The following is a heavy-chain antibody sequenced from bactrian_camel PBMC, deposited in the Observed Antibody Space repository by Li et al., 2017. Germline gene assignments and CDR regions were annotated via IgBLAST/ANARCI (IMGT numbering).Heavy chain of an antibody. CDR1: GFVFNTYG. CDR3: AADVGFSDYGLIRFQEAGGCPFGY. Sequence: DVQLVESGGGVVQPGESLDLSCAASGFVFNTYGMKWSRQAPGKELEWVATIDARGSTTYYPPRLEGRFTISRDNAKNTAILQMNNLKPEDTAMYLCAADVGFSDYGLIRFQEAGGCPFGYFGQGTQVTVS. CDR2: IDARGSTT. V-gene: IGHV3S40*01. D-gene: IGHD4*01. J-gene: IGHJ6*01.